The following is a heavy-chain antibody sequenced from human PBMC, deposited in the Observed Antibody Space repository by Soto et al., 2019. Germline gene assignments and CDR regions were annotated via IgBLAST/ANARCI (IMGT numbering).Heavy chain of an antibody. CDR2: IKQDGSEK. CDR3: AREEHLDYGIPYYYYYYGMDV. J-gene: IGHJ6*02. V-gene: IGHV3-7*01. D-gene: IGHD4-17*01. CDR1: GFTFSSYW. Sequence: GSLLLACSASGFTFSSYWMSWVRQAPGKGLEWVANIKQDGSEKYYVDSVKGRFTISRDNAKNSLYLQMNSLRAEDKAVYYCAREEHLDYGIPYYYYYYGMDVWGQGTTVTVSS.